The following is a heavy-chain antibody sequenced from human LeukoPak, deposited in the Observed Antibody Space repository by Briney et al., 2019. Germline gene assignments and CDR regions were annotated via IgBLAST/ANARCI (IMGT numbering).Heavy chain of an antibody. V-gene: IGHV3-33*07. CDR3: ARDPHYYDSSGYFDP. Sequence: PGRSLRLSCAASGFTFENYGMYWVRQAPGQGLEWLALIYFDGSVTDYSDSVRGRFTISRDNSNNTLYLEMNNLRAEDTAVYFCARDPHYYDSSGYFDPWGQGTLVTVSS. CDR1: GFTFENYG. CDR2: IYFDGSVT. D-gene: IGHD3-22*01. J-gene: IGHJ5*02.